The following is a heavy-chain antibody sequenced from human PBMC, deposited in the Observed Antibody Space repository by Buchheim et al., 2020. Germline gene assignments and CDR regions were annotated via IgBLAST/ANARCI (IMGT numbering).Heavy chain of an antibody. CDR2: INHSGST. V-gene: IGHV4-34*01. Sequence: QVQLQQWGAGLLKPSETLSLTCAVYGGSFSGYYWSWIRQPPGKGLEWIGEINHSGSTNYNPSLKSRVTISVDTSKNQFSLKLSSVTAADTAVYYCARGPNSSSWYRNNDWFDPWGQGTL. CDR3: ARGPNSSSWYRNNDWFDP. CDR1: GGSFSGYY. J-gene: IGHJ5*02. D-gene: IGHD6-13*01.